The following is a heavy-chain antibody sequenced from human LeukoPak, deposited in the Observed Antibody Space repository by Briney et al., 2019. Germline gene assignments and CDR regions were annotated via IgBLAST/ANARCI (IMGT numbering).Heavy chain of an antibody. CDR3: ARDLRGYCSGGSCLELDY. CDR2: INPDSGDT. V-gene: IGHV1-2*02. CDR1: GYSFTGKY. Sequence: GASVKVSCKASGYSFTGKYMHWVRQAPGQGLEWMGWINPDSGDTKYEQKFQGRVTMARDTSINTAHMELSRLRSDDTAVYYCARDLRGYCSGGSCLELDYWGQGTLVTVSS. J-gene: IGHJ4*02. D-gene: IGHD2-15*01.